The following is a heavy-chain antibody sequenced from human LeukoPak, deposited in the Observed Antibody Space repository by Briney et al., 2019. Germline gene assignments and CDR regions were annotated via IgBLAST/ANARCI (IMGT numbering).Heavy chain of an antibody. Sequence: GGSLILSCAASGFTFTSSALSWVRQAPGKGLGWASVISGSGHTTDYADSVKGRFTVSRDNSKNTLYLQMNSLRGEDTAVYYCAKDDSGWHPLGFDYWGQGTLVTVSS. CDR1: GFTFTSSA. J-gene: IGHJ4*02. CDR3: AKDDSGWHPLGFDY. D-gene: IGHD6-19*01. CDR2: ISGSGHTT. V-gene: IGHV3-23*01.